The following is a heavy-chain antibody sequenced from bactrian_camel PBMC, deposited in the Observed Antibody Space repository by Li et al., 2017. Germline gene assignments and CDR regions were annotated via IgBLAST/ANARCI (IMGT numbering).Heavy chain of an antibody. CDR2: ISGGGSI. V-gene: IGHV3S53*01. CDR3: KAEDKYQLRGFCPPL. CDR1: GTGIAVRD. Sequence: HVQLVESGGGSVQAGGSMRLSCTGSGTGIAVRDMGWFRQVPGREREGVATISGGGSITYADSVKGRFTISRDSAKNTLYLQMNSLNTEDTATYYCKAEDKYQLRGFCPPLWGQGTQVTVS. J-gene: IGHJ4*01.